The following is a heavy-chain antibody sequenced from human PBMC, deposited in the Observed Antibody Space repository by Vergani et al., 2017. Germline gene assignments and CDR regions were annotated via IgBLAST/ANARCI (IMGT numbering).Heavy chain of an antibody. J-gene: IGHJ3*02. D-gene: IGHD3-3*01. CDR2: ISSSGSTI. CDR1: GFTFSSYE. CDR3: ARCPYYDFWSGYSQAFDI. V-gene: IGHV3-48*03. Sequence: EVQLVESGGGLVQPGGSLRLSCAASGFTFSSYEMNWVRQAPGKGLEWVSYISSSGSTIYYADSVKGRFTISRDNAKNSLYLQMNSLRAEDTAVYYCARCPYYDFWSGYSQAFDIWGQGTMVTVSS.